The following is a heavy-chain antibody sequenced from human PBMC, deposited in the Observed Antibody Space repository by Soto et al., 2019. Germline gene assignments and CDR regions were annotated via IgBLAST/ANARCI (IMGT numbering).Heavy chain of an antibody. V-gene: IGHV3-15*01. Sequence: GGSLRLSCAASAFTSSNAWMTWVRQAPGKGLEWIGRIKSKNDGGTTDYAAPVKGRFVISRDDSKNTLYLQMNSLKTDDTAVYYCTNGSGTWAGSGMHVSCQGHTLT. J-gene: IGHJ6*02. CDR3: TNGSGTWAGSGMHV. CDR2: IKSKNDGGTT. D-gene: IGHD3-10*01. CDR1: AFTSSNAW.